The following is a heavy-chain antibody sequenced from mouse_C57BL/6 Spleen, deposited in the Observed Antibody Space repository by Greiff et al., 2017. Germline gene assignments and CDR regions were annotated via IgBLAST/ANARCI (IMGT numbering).Heavy chain of an antibody. D-gene: IGHD1-1*01. CDR1: GFTFSSYA. J-gene: IGHJ3*01. V-gene: IGHV5-4*03. Sequence: EVNVVESGGGLVKPGGSLKLSCAASGFTFSSYAMSWVRQTPEKRLEWVGTISDGGSYTYYPDNVKGRFTMSRDNAKNNLYLQMSHLKSEDTAMYYCARNYYGCSLAWFAYWGQGTLVTVSA. CDR3: ARNYYGCSLAWFAY. CDR2: ISDGGSYT.